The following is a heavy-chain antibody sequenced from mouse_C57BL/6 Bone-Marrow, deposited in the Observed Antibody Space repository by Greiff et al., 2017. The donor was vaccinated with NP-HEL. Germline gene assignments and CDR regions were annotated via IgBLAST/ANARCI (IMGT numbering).Heavy chain of an antibody. V-gene: IGHV2-5*01. Sequence: VQLQQSGPGLVQPSQSLSITCTVSGFSLTSYGVHWVRQSPGKGLEWLGVIWRGGSTDYNAAFMSRLSITKDNSKSQVFFKRNSLQADDTAIYDCAKNPICYGYESWYFDVWGTGTTVTVSS. D-gene: IGHD2-2*01. CDR3: AKNPICYGYESWYFDV. J-gene: IGHJ1*03. CDR1: GFSLTSYG. CDR2: IWRGGST.